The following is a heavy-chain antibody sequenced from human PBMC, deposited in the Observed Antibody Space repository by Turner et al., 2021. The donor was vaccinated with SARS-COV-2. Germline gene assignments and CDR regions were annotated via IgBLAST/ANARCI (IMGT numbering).Heavy chain of an antibody. CDR2: FVPEDGET. CDR1: GYTLTELS. Sequence: QVQLVQSGAEVKKPGASVKVSRKLSGYTLTELSMYWVRQAPGKGLEWMGGFVPEDGETIYAQKFQGRVTMTEDTSTDTAYMELSSLRSEDTAVYYCATGYQLRVNWFDPWGQGTLVTVSS. CDR3: ATGYQLRVNWFDP. V-gene: IGHV1-24*01. D-gene: IGHD2-2*01. J-gene: IGHJ5*02.